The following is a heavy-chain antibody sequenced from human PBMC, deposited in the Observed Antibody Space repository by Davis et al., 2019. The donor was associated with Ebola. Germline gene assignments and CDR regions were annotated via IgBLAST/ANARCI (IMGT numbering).Heavy chain of an antibody. CDR2: ISGSGGST. J-gene: IGHJ4*02. CDR3: AKDLIPNVEPAAIYDY. D-gene: IGHD2-2*01. CDR1: GFTFSSYA. Sequence: GESLKISCAASGFTFSSYAMSWVRQAPGKGLEWVSAISGSGGSTYYADSVKGRFTISRDNSKNTLYLQMNSLRAEDTAVYYCAKDLIPNVEPAAIYDYWGQGTLVTVSS. V-gene: IGHV3-23*01.